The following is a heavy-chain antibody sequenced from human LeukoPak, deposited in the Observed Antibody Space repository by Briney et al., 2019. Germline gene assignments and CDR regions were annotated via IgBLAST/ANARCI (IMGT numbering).Heavy chain of an antibody. CDR3: AREGMDDYGDYSRVVT. CDR2: IYYSGST. J-gene: IGHJ4*02. Sequence: SETLSLTCTVSGGSIISYYWRWIRQPPGKGLEWIGYIYYSGSTNYNPSLKSRVTISVDTSKNQFSLKLTSVTAADTAVYYCAREGMDDYGDYSRVVTWGQGTLVTVSS. V-gene: IGHV4-59*01. CDR1: GGSIISYY. D-gene: IGHD4-17*01.